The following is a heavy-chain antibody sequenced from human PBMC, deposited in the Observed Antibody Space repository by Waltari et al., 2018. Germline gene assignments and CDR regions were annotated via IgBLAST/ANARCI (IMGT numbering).Heavy chain of an antibody. CDR1: GFSFSSYA. J-gene: IGHJ4*02. V-gene: IGHV3-30*02. D-gene: IGHD2-21*02. CDR3: AKFHGGDSADY. CDR2: IQYDGTNK. Sequence: QVQLVESGGGVVQPGGSLRLSCAASGFSFSSYAMHWVRQAPGKGFEWVASIQYDGTNKYYSDSVKGRFSISRDTSKNTLFLQMNSLRAEDTAVFYGAKFHGGDSADYWGQGTLVTVSS.